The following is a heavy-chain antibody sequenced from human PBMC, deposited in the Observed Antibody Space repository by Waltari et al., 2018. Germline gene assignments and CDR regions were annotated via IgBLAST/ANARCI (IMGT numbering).Heavy chain of an antibody. J-gene: IGHJ6*02. D-gene: IGHD6-13*01. CDR1: GFTVSSNY. CDR2: IYSGGST. Sequence: EVQLVESGGGLIQPGGSLRLSCAASGFTVSSNYMSWVRQAPGKGLEWVSVIYSGGSTYYADSVKGRFTISRDNSKNTLYLQMNSLRAEDTAVYYCAAEASELRVAAAGTDGMDVWGQGTTVTVSS. V-gene: IGHV3-66*03. CDR3: AAEASELRVAAAGTDGMDV.